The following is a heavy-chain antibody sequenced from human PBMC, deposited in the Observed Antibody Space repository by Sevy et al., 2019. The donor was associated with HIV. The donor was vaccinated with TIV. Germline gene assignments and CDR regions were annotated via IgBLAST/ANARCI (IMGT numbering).Heavy chain of an antibody. J-gene: IGHJ5*02. D-gene: IGHD2-2*01. CDR1: GFTFSSYG. CDR2: IWNDGSNQ. V-gene: IGHV3-33*01. Sequence: GGSLRLSCAASGFTFSSYGMHWVRQAPGKGLEWVAVIWNDGSNQYYADSVEGRFTVSRDNSTNTLYLQMNSLRAEDTAVYYCARAPGYCTSTNCYDWFDPRGHGTLVTVSS. CDR3: ARAPGYCTSTNCYDWFDP.